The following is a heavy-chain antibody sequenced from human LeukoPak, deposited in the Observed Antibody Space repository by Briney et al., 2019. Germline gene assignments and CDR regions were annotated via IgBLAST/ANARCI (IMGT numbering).Heavy chain of an antibody. Sequence: GGSLRLSCAASGFTVGSNYMSWVRQAPGKGLEGVSVIYSGGSTYYADSVKGRFTISRDNSKNTLYLQMNSLRAEDTAVYYCARERGFLQGDHWFDPWGQGTLVTVSS. D-gene: IGHD2-21*01. CDR1: GFTVGSNY. CDR2: IYSGGST. V-gene: IGHV3-53*01. CDR3: ARERGFLQGDHWFDP. J-gene: IGHJ5*02.